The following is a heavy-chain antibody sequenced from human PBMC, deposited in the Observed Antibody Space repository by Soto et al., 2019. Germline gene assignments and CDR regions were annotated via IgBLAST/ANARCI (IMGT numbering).Heavy chain of an antibody. CDR2: IIPIFGTA. CDR1: GGTFSSYA. D-gene: IGHD2-15*01. J-gene: IGHJ5*02. CDR3: ARGGGYCSGGSCFSNWFDP. Sequence: QVQLVQSGAEVKKPGSSVKVSCKASGGTFSSYAISWVRQAPGQGLEWMGGIIPIFGTANYAQKFQGRVTITADESTSTAYMELSSLRPEDTAVYYCARGGGYCSGGSCFSNWFDPWGQGTLVTVSS. V-gene: IGHV1-69*01.